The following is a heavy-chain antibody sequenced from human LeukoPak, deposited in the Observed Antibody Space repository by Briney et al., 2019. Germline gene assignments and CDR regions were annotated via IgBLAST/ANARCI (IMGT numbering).Heavy chain of an antibody. J-gene: IGHJ4*02. D-gene: IGHD3-22*01. V-gene: IGHV4-59*08. CDR2: IYYSGST. CDR1: GGSISSYY. CDR3: AKVKVVGYSTFDY. Sequence: PSETLSLTCTVSGGSISSYYWSWIRQPPGKGLEWIGYIYYSGSTNYNPSLKSRVTISVDTSKNQFSLKLSSVTAADTAVYYCAKVKVVGYSTFDYWGQGTLVTVSP.